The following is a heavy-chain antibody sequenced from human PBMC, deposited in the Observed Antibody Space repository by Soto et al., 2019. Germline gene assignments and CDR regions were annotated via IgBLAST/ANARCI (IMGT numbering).Heavy chain of an antibody. J-gene: IGHJ4*02. CDR3: ARDRSSSWYNGTFYFDS. Sequence: QVQLVQSGAEVRKPGSSVKVSCKASGGTFTTYAISWVRQAPGQGLEWMGGIIPLFDATKYAQKFQGRVTITADKATGTAYMELCSLRSEDTAMYYCARDRSSSWYNGTFYFDSWGQGTLVTVSS. CDR1: GGTFTTYA. V-gene: IGHV1-69*06. CDR2: IIPLFDAT. D-gene: IGHD6-19*01.